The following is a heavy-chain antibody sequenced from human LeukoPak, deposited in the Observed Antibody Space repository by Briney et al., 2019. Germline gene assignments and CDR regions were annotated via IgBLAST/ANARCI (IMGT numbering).Heavy chain of an antibody. CDR3: AKWAAMTRFDY. J-gene: IGHJ4*02. V-gene: IGHV3-43*02. CDR1: GFTFDDYA. Sequence: GGSLRLSCAASGFTFDDYAMHWVRQAPGKGLEWVSLISGDGGSTYYADSVKGRFTISRDNSKNTLYLQMNSLRAEDTAVYFCAKWAAMTRFDYWGQGTLVTVSS. D-gene: IGHD5-18*01. CDR2: ISGDGGST.